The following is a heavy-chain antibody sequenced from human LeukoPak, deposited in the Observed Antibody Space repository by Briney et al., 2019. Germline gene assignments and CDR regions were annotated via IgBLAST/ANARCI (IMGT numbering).Heavy chain of an antibody. CDR2: ISSSSSYI. Sequence: GGSLRLSCAASGFTFSSYSMNWVRQAPGKGLEWVSSISSSSSYIYYADSVKGRFTISRDNAKNSLYLQMNSLRAEDTAVYYCARDSGPGLTYYYYGMDVWGQGTTVTVSS. V-gene: IGHV3-21*01. CDR1: GFTFSSYS. CDR3: ARDSGPGLTYYYYGMDV. D-gene: IGHD6-19*01. J-gene: IGHJ6*02.